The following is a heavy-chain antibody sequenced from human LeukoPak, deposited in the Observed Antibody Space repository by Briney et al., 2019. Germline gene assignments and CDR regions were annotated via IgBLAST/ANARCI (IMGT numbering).Heavy chain of an antibody. J-gene: IGHJ4*02. CDR3: ARGSGSYSGAADY. CDR1: GSSFTGYY. CDR2: RNHRGSS. D-gene: IGHD6-19*01. V-gene: IGHV4-34*01. Sequence: SETLSLTCSVHGSSFTGYYWSWIRQPPGKGLEGIGERNHRGSSYFNPSFESRVTISLDMSRKQFSLNLTSVTAADTAFYYCARGSGSYSGAADYWGQGTLVTVSS.